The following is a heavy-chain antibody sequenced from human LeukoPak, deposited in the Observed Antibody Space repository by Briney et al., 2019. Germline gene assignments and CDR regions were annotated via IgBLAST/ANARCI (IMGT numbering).Heavy chain of an antibody. CDR1: GYTFTGYY. CDR3: ARTIAAARPNWFDP. Sequence: ASVKVSCKASGYTFTGYYMHWMRQAPGQGLEWMGWISAYNGNTNYAQKLQGRVTMTTDTSTSTAYMELRSLRSDDTAVYYCARTIAAARPNWFDPWGQGTLVTVSS. D-gene: IGHD6-13*01. J-gene: IGHJ5*02. V-gene: IGHV1-18*04. CDR2: ISAYNGNT.